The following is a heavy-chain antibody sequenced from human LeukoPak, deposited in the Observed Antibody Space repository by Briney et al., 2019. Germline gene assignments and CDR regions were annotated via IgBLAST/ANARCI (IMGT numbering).Heavy chain of an antibody. J-gene: IGHJ3*02. CDR1: GYSIISGYY. Sequence: KSSETLSLTCTVSGYSIISGYYWGWIRPPRGKGLEWSGNIYHSGRTYYKPSLKRRVTMSRERSKNQFSLKVRTVTAADTAVYYCARVFSLAVNDGFDMWGQGTKVTVSS. CDR2: IYHSGRT. D-gene: IGHD3-9*01. V-gene: IGHV4-38-2*02. CDR3: ARVFSLAVNDGFDM.